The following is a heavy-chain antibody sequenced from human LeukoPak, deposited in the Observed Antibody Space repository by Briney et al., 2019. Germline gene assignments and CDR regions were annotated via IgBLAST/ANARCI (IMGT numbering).Heavy chain of an antibody. J-gene: IGHJ4*02. CDR1: GYTFTSYG. CDR2: ISTHNGNT. D-gene: IGHD3-10*01. CDR3: ARDSVDGSGTYYNDSPDY. Sequence: GASVKVSCKASGYTFTSYGISWVRQAPGQGLEWMGWISTHNGNTNYAQKFQGRVTMTTDTSTSTAYMELRSLRSDDTAIYYCARDSVDGSGTYYNDSPDYWGQGTLVTVSS. V-gene: IGHV1-18*01.